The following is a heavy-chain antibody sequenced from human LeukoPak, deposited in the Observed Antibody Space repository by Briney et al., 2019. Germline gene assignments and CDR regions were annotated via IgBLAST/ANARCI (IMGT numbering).Heavy chain of an antibody. CDR1: GFTFSSYG. D-gene: IGHD3-16*01. Sequence: GGFLKLSCAASGFTFSSYGMHWVRQAPGKGLEWVAVISYDGSNKYYADSVKGRFTISRDNSKDTLYLQMNSLRAEDTAVYYCAKDLGATPQDYWGQGTLVTVSS. CDR2: ISYDGSNK. V-gene: IGHV3-30*18. J-gene: IGHJ4*02. CDR3: AKDLGATPQDY.